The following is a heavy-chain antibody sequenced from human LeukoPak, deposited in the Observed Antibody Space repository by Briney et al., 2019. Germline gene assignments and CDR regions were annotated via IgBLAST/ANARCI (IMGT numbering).Heavy chain of an antibody. CDR3: ARYEATVITPRGRGYYYYMDV. Sequence: PSETLSLTCTVSGGSISNYYWSWIRRPPGKGLEYIGYIYYSGNTNYNPSLKSRVTISVDTSKNQFSLRLSSVTAADTAVYYCARYEATVITPRGRGYYYYMDVWGKGTTVTVSS. D-gene: IGHD4-23*01. CDR1: GGSISNYY. CDR2: IYYSGNT. V-gene: IGHV4-59*01. J-gene: IGHJ6*03.